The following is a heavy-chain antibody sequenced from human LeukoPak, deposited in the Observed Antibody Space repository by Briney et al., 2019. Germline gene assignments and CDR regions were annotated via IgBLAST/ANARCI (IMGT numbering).Heavy chain of an antibody. CDR1: GGTFSSYA. CDR2: IIPIFGTA. V-gene: IGHV1-69*13. Sequence: SVKVSCKASGGTFSSYAISWVRQAPGQGIEWMGGIIPIFGTANYAQKFQGRVTITADESTSTAYMELSSLRSEDTAVYYCARGEESQDWFDPWGQGTLVTVSS. CDR3: ARGEESQDWFDP. J-gene: IGHJ5*02.